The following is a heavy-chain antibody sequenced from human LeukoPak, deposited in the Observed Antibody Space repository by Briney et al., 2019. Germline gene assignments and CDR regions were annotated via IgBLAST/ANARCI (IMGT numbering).Heavy chain of an antibody. D-gene: IGHD3-9*01. Sequence: GGSLRLSCAASGFTFSSYWMSWVRQAPGKGLEWVANIKQDGSEKYYVDSVKGRFTISRDNAKNSLYLQMNGLRAKDTAVYYCAVWGYYDILTGYYAFYYYYGMDVWGQGTTVTVSS. V-gene: IGHV3-7*01. CDR2: IKQDGSEK. CDR1: GFTFSSYW. CDR3: AVWGYYDILTGYYAFYYYYGMDV. J-gene: IGHJ6*02.